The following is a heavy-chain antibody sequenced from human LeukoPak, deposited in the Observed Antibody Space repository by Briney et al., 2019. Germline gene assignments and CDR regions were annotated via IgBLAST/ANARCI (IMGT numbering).Heavy chain of an antibody. Sequence: VASVRVSCKASGGTFSSYAIRWVRQAPGQGFEWMGGIIPIFGTANYAQKFQGSVTITADESTSTAYMELSSLRSEDTAVYYCASLGGYCSSTSCYADYWGQGIMVTVSS. CDR3: ASLGGYCSSTSCYADY. CDR2: IIPIFGTA. V-gene: IGHV1-69*13. D-gene: IGHD2-2*01. CDR1: GGTFSSYA. J-gene: IGHJ4*02.